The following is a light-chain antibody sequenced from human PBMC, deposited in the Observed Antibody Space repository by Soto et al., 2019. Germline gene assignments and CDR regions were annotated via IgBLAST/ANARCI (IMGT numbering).Light chain of an antibody. CDR1: QSVSSY. CDR3: QQYNNWPWT. Sequence: EIVLTQSPATLSLSPGERATLSCRASQSVSSYLAWYQQKPGQAPRLLIHGATTRATGIPARFSGSGSGTEFTLTISSLQSEDFAVYYCQQYNNWPWTFGHGTKVDI. J-gene: IGKJ1*01. V-gene: IGKV3-15*01. CDR2: GAT.